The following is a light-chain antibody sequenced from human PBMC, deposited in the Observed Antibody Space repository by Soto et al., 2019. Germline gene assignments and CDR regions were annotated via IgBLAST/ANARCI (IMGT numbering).Light chain of an antibody. Sequence: DLQMTQSPSSLSASVGDRVTITCRASQSISSYLNWYQQKPGKAPKLLIYAASSLQSGVPSRFSGSGSGTDFTLTISSLQPEDFATYYCQQRYSTPPYTFGQGTKLEI. J-gene: IGKJ2*01. CDR2: AAS. CDR3: QQRYSTPPYT. V-gene: IGKV1-39*01. CDR1: QSISSY.